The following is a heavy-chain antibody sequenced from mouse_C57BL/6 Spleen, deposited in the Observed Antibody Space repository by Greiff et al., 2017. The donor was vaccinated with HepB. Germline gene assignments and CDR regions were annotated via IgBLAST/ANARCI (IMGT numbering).Heavy chain of an antibody. Sequence: QVQLQQPGAELVKPGASVKMSCKASGYTFTSYWITWVKQRPGQGLEWIGDIYPGSGSTNYNEKFKSKATLTVDTSSSTAYMQLSSLTSEDSAVDYCARGDGYFLYYAMDYWGQGTSVTVSS. D-gene: IGHD2-3*01. V-gene: IGHV1-55*01. J-gene: IGHJ4*01. CDR2: IYPGSGST. CDR3: ARGDGYFLYYAMDY. CDR1: GYTFTSYW.